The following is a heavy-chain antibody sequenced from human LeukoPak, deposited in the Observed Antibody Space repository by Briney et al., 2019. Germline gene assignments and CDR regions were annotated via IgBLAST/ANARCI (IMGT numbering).Heavy chain of an antibody. CDR1: GFTFSSYA. CDR2: ISGNGDST. D-gene: IGHD2-15*01. Sequence: GGSLRLPCAASGFTFSSYAMSWVRQAPGKGLEWVSVISGNGDSTYYAGAVKGRFTISRDFSKNTLSLQMNSLRAEDTAVYYCAKGQGGSSYSFLDHWGQGTLVTVSS. J-gene: IGHJ4*02. V-gene: IGHV3-23*01. CDR3: AKGQGGSSYSFLDH.